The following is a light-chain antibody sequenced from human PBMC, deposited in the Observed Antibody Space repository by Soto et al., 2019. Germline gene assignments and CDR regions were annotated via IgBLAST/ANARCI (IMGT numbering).Light chain of an antibody. V-gene: IGLV2-11*01. CDR1: SSDVGGYNA. Sequence: QSALTQPASVSGSPGQTITISCTGTSSDVGGYNAVSWYQHHPGKAPKLIIYDVSKRPSGVPDRFSGSKSGNTASLTISGLQAEDEADYYCCSYAGSYTFVFGGGTQLTVL. CDR2: DVS. J-gene: IGLJ2*01. CDR3: CSYAGSYTFV.